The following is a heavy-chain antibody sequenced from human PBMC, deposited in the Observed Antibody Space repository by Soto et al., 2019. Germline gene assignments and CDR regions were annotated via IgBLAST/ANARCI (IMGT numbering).Heavy chain of an antibody. CDR2: IGGDGTRT. CDR1: GFTFSNYG. D-gene: IGHD5-12*01. J-gene: IGHJ4*02. Sequence: PGGSLRLSCAASGFTFSNYGMGWVRQAPGKGLEWVSAIGGDGTRTYAADSVKGRFAISRDNSKNTLYLEMKTLRPEDTAVFYCAKERGSMKPFDYWGQGILVTVSS. CDR3: AKERGSMKPFDY. V-gene: IGHV3-23*01.